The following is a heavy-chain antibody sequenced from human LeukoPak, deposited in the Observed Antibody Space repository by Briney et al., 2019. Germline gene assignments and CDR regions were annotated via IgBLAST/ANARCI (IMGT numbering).Heavy chain of an antibody. CDR3: ASPLGYCSSTSCYYDYYMDV. CDR1: GLSVSNNN. CDR2: LQSGGAT. J-gene: IGHJ6*03. Sequence: GGSLRLSCAASGLSVSNNNMRWVRQAPGKGLEWVSVLQSGGATYHEDSVKGRFTISRDISKNTVYLQMNSLRAEDTAVYYCASPLGYCSSTSCYYDYYMDVWGKGTTVTVSS. V-gene: IGHV3-53*01. D-gene: IGHD2-2*01.